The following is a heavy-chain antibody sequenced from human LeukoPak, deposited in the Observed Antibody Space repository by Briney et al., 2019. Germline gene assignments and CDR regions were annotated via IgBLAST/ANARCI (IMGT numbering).Heavy chain of an antibody. V-gene: IGHV3-23*01. CDR2: ISGSSGST. J-gene: IGHJ3*02. D-gene: IGHD3-22*01. Sequence: GRSLRLSCAASGFTFSSYAMSWVRQAPGKGLEWVSAISGSSGSTDYADSVKGRFTISRDNSKNTLYLQMNSLRAEDTAVYYCAKRLPDYYYRSGYNDAFDIWGQGRNVAVSS. CDR1: GFTFSSYA. CDR3: AKRLPDYYYRSGYNDAFDI.